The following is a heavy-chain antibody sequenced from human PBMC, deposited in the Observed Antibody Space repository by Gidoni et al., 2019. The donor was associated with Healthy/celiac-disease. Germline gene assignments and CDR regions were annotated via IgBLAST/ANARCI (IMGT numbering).Heavy chain of an antibody. V-gene: IGHV3-23*01. D-gene: IGHD1-1*01. CDR2: IGGSDGST. Sequence: EVQLLESGGGLVQHGGSLSLSCAASGFTFSSYAMSWVRQAPGKGLGWVSAIGGSDGSTYYADSVKGRFTISRDNSKNTLYLQMNSLRAEDTAVYYCAKGDQELDYWGQGTLVTVSS. CDR1: GFTFSSYA. J-gene: IGHJ4*02. CDR3: AKGDQELDY.